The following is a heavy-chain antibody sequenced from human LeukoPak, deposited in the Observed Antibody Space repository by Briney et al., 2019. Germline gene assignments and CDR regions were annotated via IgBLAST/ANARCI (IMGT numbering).Heavy chain of an antibody. CDR2: ISYDGSNK. Sequence: PGGSLRLSCAASGFTFSSYGMHWIRQAPGKGLEWVAVISYDGSNKYYADSVKGRFTISRDNSKNTLYLQMNSLRAEDTAVYYCAREKIAAAGYNWFDPWGQGTLVTVSS. CDR1: GFTFSSYG. J-gene: IGHJ5*02. CDR3: AREKIAAAGYNWFDP. D-gene: IGHD6-13*01. V-gene: IGHV3-30*03.